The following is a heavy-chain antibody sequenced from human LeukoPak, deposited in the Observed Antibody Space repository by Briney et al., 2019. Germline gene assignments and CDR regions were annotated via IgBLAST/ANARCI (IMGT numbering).Heavy chain of an antibody. CDR3: AWGRHYYDSSDYYYEGDAFDI. Sequence: GASVKVSCKASGYTFTNYYMHWVRQAPGQGLEWTGIINPSGGSTSYAQKFQGRVTMTRDMSTSTVYMELSSLRSEDTAVYYCAWGRHYYDSSDYYYEGDAFDIWGQGTMVTVSS. CDR1: GYTFTNYY. V-gene: IGHV1-46*01. D-gene: IGHD3-22*01. J-gene: IGHJ3*02. CDR2: INPSGGST.